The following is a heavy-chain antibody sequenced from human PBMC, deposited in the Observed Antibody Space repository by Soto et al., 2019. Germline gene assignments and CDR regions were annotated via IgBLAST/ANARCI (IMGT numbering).Heavy chain of an antibody. CDR3: ARDPLWGTAMVLWYFDL. CDR2: MNPNSGNT. Sequence: ASVKVSCKASGYTFTSYDINWVRQATGQGLEWMGWMNPNSGNTGYAQKFQGRVTMTRNTSISTLYLQMNSLRAEDTAVYYCARDPLWGTAMVLWYFDLWGRGTLVTVSS. CDR1: GYTFTSYD. D-gene: IGHD5-18*01. J-gene: IGHJ2*01. V-gene: IGHV1-8*01.